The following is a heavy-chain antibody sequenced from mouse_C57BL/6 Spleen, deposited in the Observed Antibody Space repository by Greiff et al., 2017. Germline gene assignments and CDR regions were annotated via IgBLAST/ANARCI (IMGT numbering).Heavy chain of an antibody. CDR1: GYTFTSYW. J-gene: IGHJ2*01. CDR3: AIDYYTNYDYFDY. Sequence: QVQLQQPGAELVKPGASVKVSCKASGYTFTSYWMHWVKQRPGQGLEWIGRLHPSDSDTNYNQKFKGKATLTVDKSSSTAYMQLRRLTSEDSAVYSCAIDYYTNYDYFDYWGQGTTLTVSS. D-gene: IGHD2-5*01. V-gene: IGHV1-74*01. CDR2: LHPSDSDT.